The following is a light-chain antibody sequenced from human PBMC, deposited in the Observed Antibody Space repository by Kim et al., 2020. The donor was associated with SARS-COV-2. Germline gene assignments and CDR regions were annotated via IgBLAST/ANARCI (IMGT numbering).Light chain of an antibody. CDR3: QQYGSSRRT. CDR1: QSVSTSY. CDR2: GTS. Sequence: SPGERATHSCRASQSVSTSYLAWYQQKPGQAPRLLIYGTSSRATGIPDRFSGSGSGTDFTLTISRLEPEDFAVYYCQQYGSSRRTFGQGTKVDIK. V-gene: IGKV3-20*01. J-gene: IGKJ1*01.